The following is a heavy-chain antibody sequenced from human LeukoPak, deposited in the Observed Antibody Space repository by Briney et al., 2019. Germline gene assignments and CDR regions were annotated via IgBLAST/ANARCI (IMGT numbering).Heavy chain of an antibody. V-gene: IGHV3-74*01. CDR1: GFTFSSYW. J-gene: IGHJ3*02. CDR2: INSDGSST. Sequence: PGGSLRLSCAASGFTFSSYWMHWVRQAPGKGLVWVSRINSDGSSTSYADSVKGRFTISRDNAKNTLYLQMNSLRDEDTAVYYCAKDIHTPQEYYDSSGPPDGDAFDIWGQGKMVTVSS. CDR3: AKDIHTPQEYYDSSGPPDGDAFDI. D-gene: IGHD3-22*01.